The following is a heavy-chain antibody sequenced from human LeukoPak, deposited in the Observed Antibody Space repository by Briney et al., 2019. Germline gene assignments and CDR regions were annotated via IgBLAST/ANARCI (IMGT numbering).Heavy chain of an antibody. V-gene: IGHV1-18*04. Sequence: ASVKVSCKASGYTFTGYYMHWVRQAPGQGLEWMGWINPNSGNTNYAQKLQGRVTMTTDTSTSTAYMELRSLRSDDTAVYYCARRQYSYGYFDYRGQGTLVTVSS. CDR1: GYTFTGYY. J-gene: IGHJ4*02. CDR3: ARRQYSYGYFDY. CDR2: INPNSGNT. D-gene: IGHD5-18*01.